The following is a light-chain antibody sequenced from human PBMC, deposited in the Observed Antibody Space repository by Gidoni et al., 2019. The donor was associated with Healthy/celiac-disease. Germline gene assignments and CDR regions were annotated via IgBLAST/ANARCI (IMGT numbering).Light chain of an antibody. J-gene: IGLJ3*02. Sequence: SYARPQPPSVSVSPGQTASITCSGDKLGDKYACWYQQKPGQSPVLVIYQDSKRPSGIPERFSGSNSGNTATLTISGTQAMDEADYYCQAWDSSTAVFGGGTKLTVL. CDR3: QAWDSSTAV. CDR1: KLGDKY. V-gene: IGLV3-1*01. CDR2: QDS.